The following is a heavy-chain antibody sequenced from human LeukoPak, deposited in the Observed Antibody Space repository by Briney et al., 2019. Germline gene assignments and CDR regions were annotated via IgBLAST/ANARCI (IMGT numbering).Heavy chain of an antibody. J-gene: IGHJ4*02. CDR1: GGSFSGYY. CDR3: ARGLKPYCTNGVCYTGDY. CDR2: VNHSGST. Sequence: PSETLSLTCAVYGGSFSGYYWSWIRQPPGKGLEWIGEVNHSGSTSYNPSLKSRLTISVDKSNNHFSLRLSSVTAADTAVYYCARGLKPYCTNGVCYTGDYWGQGTLVTVSS. V-gene: IGHV4-34*01. D-gene: IGHD2-8*01.